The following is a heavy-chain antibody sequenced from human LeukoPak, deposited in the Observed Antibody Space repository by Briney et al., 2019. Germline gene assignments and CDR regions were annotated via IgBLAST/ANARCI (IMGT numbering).Heavy chain of an antibody. CDR3: ARDVSEMATYYYYAMDV. Sequence: ASVKVSCKASGFTFTSYGFNWVRHAPGQGLEWMGWISAYSGNTNFAQKFQGRVTMTTDTSTRTVYMELRSLRSDDTAVYYCARDVSEMATYYYYAMDVWGQGTTVTVSS. CDR2: ISAYSGNT. D-gene: IGHD5-24*01. J-gene: IGHJ6*02. CDR1: GFTFTSYG. V-gene: IGHV1-18*04.